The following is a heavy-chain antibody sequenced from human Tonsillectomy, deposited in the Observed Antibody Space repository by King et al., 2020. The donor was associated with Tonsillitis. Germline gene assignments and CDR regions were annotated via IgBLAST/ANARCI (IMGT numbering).Heavy chain of an antibody. CDR2: IDHSGST. J-gene: IGHJ3*02. Sequence: VQLQQWGAGLLKPSETLSLTCAVYGGSFSGYYWSWIRQPPGKGLEWIGEIDHSGSTNYNPSLKSRVTISVDTSKNQFSLRLSSVTAADTAVYYCARGEKGIGYCSGGSCSAFDIWGQGTMVTVSS. D-gene: IGHD2-15*01. CDR3: ARGEKGIGYCSGGSCSAFDI. V-gene: IGHV4-34*01. CDR1: GGSFSGYY.